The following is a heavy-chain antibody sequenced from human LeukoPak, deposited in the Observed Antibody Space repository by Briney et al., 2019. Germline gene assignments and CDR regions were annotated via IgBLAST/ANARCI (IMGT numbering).Heavy chain of an antibody. V-gene: IGHV4-4*07. CDR1: GGSISSYY. D-gene: IGHD3-22*01. J-gene: IGHJ6*03. Sequence: SETLSLTCTVSGGSISSYYWSWIRQPAGKGLEWIGRIYTSGSTNYNPSLKSRVTMSVDTSKNQFSLKLSSVTAADTAVYYCARAGYYYDSSGYSGYMDVWGKGTTVTISS. CDR2: IYTSGST. CDR3: ARAGYYYDSSGYSGYMDV.